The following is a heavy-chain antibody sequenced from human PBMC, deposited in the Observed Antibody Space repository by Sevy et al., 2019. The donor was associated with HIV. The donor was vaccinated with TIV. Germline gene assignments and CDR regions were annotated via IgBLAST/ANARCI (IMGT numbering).Heavy chain of an antibody. CDR1: GFTFSDYA. CDR2: ISYDGTYK. Sequence: GGSLRLSCAASGFTFSDYAMHWVRQAPGKGLQWVALISYDGTYKYYEDSVKGRFTISRDDSKNTLYLQVNSRRTDDTAVYYCAKGPSLHYDSSGYYDYWGQGTLVTVSS. D-gene: IGHD3-22*01. V-gene: IGHV3-30*18. CDR3: AKGPSLHYDSSGYYDY. J-gene: IGHJ4*02.